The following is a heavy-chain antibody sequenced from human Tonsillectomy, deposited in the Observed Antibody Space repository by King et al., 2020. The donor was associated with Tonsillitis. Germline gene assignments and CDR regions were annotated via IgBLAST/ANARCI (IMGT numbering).Heavy chain of an antibody. CDR3: ARFNWVPNYYRMAV. CDR2: MNPARGDT. J-gene: IGHJ6*02. D-gene: IGHD1-1*01. V-gene: IGHV1-8*01. Sequence: QATGQGLEWMGWMNPARGDTGYAQKFQGRVTMTRNTSISTAYMELSSLRSEDTPIYYCARFNWVPNYYRMAVWGQGTTVNVSS.